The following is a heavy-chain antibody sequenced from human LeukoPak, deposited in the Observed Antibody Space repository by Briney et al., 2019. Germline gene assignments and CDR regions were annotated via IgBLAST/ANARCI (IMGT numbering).Heavy chain of an antibody. V-gene: IGHV3-21*01. J-gene: IGHJ5*02. CDR2: ISSSSAYV. CDR1: GFTFSSYS. Sequence: SGGSLRLSCAASGFTFSSYSMNWVRQAPGKGLEWVSSISSSSAYVYYADSVKGRFTISRDNAKNSLYLQMNSLRAEDTAVYYCARGRGYCSSTSCQNWFDPWGQGILVTVSS. CDR3: ARGRGYCSSTSCQNWFDP. D-gene: IGHD2-2*01.